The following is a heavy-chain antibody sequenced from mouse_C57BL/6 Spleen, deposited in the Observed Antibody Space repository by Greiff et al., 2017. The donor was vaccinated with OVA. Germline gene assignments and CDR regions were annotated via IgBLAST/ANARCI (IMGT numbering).Heavy chain of an antibody. CDR3: AKGGLRRTGYYFDY. D-gene: IGHD2-2*01. CDR1: GYTFTSYW. J-gene: IGHJ2*01. CDR2: IDPSDSYT. V-gene: IGHV1-50*01. Sequence: QVQLQQSGAELVKPGASVKLSCKASGYTFTSYWMQWVKQRPGQGLEWIGEIDPSDSYTNYNQKFKGKATLTVDTSSSTAYMQLSSLTSEDSAVYYCAKGGLRRTGYYFDYWGQGTTLTVSS.